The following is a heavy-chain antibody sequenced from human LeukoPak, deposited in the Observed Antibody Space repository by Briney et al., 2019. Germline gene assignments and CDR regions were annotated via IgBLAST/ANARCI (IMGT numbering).Heavy chain of an antibody. Sequence: EASVKVSCKASGGTFSNLAISWVRQAPGQGLEWMGRIIPTTGLANYAQKFQGRVTITADKSTSTAYMDLSSLRSEDTAVYYCARAPPRLDGYILYYWGQGILVTVSS. CDR3: ARAPPRLDGYILYY. CDR1: GGTFSNLA. J-gene: IGHJ4*02. CDR2: IIPTTGLA. V-gene: IGHV1-69*04. D-gene: IGHD5-24*01.